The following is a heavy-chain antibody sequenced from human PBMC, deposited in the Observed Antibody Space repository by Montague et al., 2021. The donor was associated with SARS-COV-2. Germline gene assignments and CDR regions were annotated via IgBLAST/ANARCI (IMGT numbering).Heavy chain of an antibody. D-gene: IGHD3-10*01. CDR2: IDPSGGRT. J-gene: IGHJ4*02. Sequence: SLRLSCAVPGFTFGVYTMSWVRQAPGKGLEWVAGIDPSGGRTYYSESVKGRFTIFRDNSKNTLYLQMNSLRSEDAAIYYCVRDSVHYWGQGTLVTVSS. V-gene: IGHV3-23*05. CDR1: GFTFGVYT. CDR3: VRDSVHY.